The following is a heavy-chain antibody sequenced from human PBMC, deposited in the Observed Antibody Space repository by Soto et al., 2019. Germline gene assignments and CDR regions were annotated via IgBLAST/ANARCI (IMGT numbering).Heavy chain of an antibody. CDR2: ISWNSGSI. Sequence: EVQLVESGGGLVQPGRSLRLSCAASGFTFDDYAMHWVRQAPGKGLEWVSGISWNSGSIGYADSVKGRFTISRDNAKNSLYLQMNSLRAEDTALYYCAKDIEPMILYYFDYWGQGTLVTVSS. CDR3: AKDIEPMILYYFDY. D-gene: IGHD3-22*01. CDR1: GFTFDDYA. J-gene: IGHJ4*02. V-gene: IGHV3-9*01.